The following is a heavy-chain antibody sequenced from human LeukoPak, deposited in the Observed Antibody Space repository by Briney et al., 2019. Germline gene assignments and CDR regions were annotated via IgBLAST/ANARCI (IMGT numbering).Heavy chain of an antibody. CDR2: IYHSGST. Sequence: SETLSLTCTVSGYSISSGYYWGCIRQPPGKGLEWIGSIYHSGSTYYNPSLKSRVTISVDTSKNQFSLKLTSVTAADTAVYYCARSRRGLDAFDIWGQGTMVTVSS. V-gene: IGHV4-38-2*02. CDR1: GYSISSGYY. CDR3: ARSRRGLDAFDI. J-gene: IGHJ3*02.